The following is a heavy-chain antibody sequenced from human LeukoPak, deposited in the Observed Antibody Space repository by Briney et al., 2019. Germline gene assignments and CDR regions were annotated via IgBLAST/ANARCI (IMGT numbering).Heavy chain of an antibody. J-gene: IGHJ5*02. Sequence: ASVKVSCKASGYTFTSYYMHWVRQAPGQGLEWMGIINPSGGSTSYAQKFQGRVTMTRDTSTSTVYMELSSLRSEDTAVYYCARGLTYYYDSSGYYYWFDPWGQGTLVTVSS. CDR1: GYTFTSYY. CDR2: INPSGGST. D-gene: IGHD3-22*01. V-gene: IGHV1-46*01. CDR3: ARGLTYYYDSSGYYYWFDP.